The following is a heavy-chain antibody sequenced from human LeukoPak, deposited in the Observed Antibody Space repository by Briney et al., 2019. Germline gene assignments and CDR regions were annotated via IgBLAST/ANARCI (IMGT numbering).Heavy chain of an antibody. CDR1: GFTFSNYA. Sequence: GGSLRLSCAASGFTFSNYAVMWVRQAPGQGLEWVSAINSGGAPRYADSVKGRFTISRDNSKNMPYLQMNSLRAEDTAQYFCAEEPNRGHLSCFGIWGQGTGVTVSS. CDR2: INSGGAP. D-gene: IGHD3-3*01. CDR3: AEEPNRGHLSCFGI. J-gene: IGHJ3*01. V-gene: IGHV3-23*01.